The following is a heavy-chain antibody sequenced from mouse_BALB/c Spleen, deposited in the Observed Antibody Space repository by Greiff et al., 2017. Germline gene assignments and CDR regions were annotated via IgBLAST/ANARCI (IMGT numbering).Heavy chain of an antibody. CDR1: GFTFNTYA. CDR3: VRPLYYGSSYAMDY. Sequence: EVMLVESGGGLVQPKGSLKLSCAASGFTFNTYAMNWVRQAPGKGLEWVARIRSKSNNYATYYADSVKDRFTISRDDSQSMLYLQMNNLKTEDTAMYYCVRPLYYGSSYAMDYWGQGTSVTVSS. D-gene: IGHD1-1*01. V-gene: IGHV10-1*02. J-gene: IGHJ4*01. CDR2: IRSKSNNYAT.